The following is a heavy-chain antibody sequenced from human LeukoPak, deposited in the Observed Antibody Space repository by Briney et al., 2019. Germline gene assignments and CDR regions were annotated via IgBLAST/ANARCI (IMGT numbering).Heavy chain of an antibody. V-gene: IGHV3-33*08. CDR3: ARDFRELGGMRDAFDI. CDR2: IWYDGSNK. D-gene: IGHD3-10*01. Sequence: TGGSLRLSCSASGFTFSNYGMHWVRQAPGKGLEWVAVIWYDGSNKYYADSVKGRFTISRDNSKNTLCLQMNSLRAEDTAVYYCARDFRELGGMRDAFDIWGQGTMVTVSS. J-gene: IGHJ3*02. CDR1: GFTFSNYG.